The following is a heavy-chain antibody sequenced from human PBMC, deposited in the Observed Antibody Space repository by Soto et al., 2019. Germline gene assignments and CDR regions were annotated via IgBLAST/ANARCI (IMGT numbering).Heavy chain of an antibody. V-gene: IGHV2-5*02. D-gene: IGHD3-10*01. CDR3: AHSLLYGSGSYSRFDP. CDR2: IYWDDDK. J-gene: IGHJ5*02. CDR1: GFSLSTSGVG. Sequence: QITLKESGPTLVKPTQTLTLTCTFSGFSLSTSGVGVGWIRQPPGNALEWLALIYWDDDKRYSPSLKRRLTITQDTSKNPVVLTMTSMDPVDTATSYCAHSLLYGSGSYSRFDPWGQGTLVTVSS.